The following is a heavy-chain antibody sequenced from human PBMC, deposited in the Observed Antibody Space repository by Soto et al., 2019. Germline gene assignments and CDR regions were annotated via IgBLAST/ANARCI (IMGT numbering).Heavy chain of an antibody. CDR1: AGTFSSYA. J-gene: IGHJ6*02. CDR2: IIPIFGTA. CDR3: ARGITGTTSYYYGMDV. V-gene: IGHV1-69*13. D-gene: IGHD1-7*01. Sequence: ASVNVSCKASAGTFSSYAISWVRQAPGQGLEWMGGIIPIFGTANYAQKFQGRVTITADESTSTAYMELSSLRSEDTAVYYCARGITGTTSYYYGMDVWGQGTTVTVSS.